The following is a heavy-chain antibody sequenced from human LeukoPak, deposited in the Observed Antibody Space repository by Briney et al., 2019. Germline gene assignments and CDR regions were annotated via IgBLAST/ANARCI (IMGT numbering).Heavy chain of an antibody. CDR1: GYTFTSYY. D-gene: IGHD3-9*01. CDR3: ARGGYAILTGYYPFDY. J-gene: IGHJ4*02. V-gene: IGHV1-46*01. CDR2: INPSGGST. Sequence: ASVKVSCKASGYTFTSYYMHWVRQAPGQGLEWMGIINPSGGSTSYAQKFQGRVTMTRDTSTSTVYMELSSLRSEDTAVYYCARGGYAILTGYYPFDYWGQGTLVTVSS.